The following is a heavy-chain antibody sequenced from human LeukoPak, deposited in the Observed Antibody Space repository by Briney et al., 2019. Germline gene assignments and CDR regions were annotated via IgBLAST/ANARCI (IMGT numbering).Heavy chain of an antibody. CDR3: ARATFNTGYSSSWYPHLDY. CDR1: SGSISGYY. J-gene: IGHJ4*02. Sequence: TSETLSLTCTVSSGSISGYYWSWIRQPPGKGLEWIGYMYYSGSTSYNPSLKSRVTISVDTSKNQFSLKLSSVTAADTAVYYCARATFNTGYSSSWYPHLDYWGQGTLVTVSA. CDR2: MYYSGST. D-gene: IGHD6-13*01. V-gene: IGHV4-59*12.